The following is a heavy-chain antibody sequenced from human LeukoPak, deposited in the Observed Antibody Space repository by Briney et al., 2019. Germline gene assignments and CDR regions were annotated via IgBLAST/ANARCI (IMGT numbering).Heavy chain of an antibody. CDR1: GYTFTTYG. CDR3: ARVAHCGGDCYGFDP. Sequence: ASVKVSCKASGYTFTTYGMSWVRQAPGQGLEWMGWISAYNGNTNYAQKLQGRVTMTTDTSTSTAYMELRSLRSDDTAVYYCARVAHCGGDCYGFDPWGQGTLVTVSS. J-gene: IGHJ5*02. V-gene: IGHV1-18*01. D-gene: IGHD2-21*02. CDR2: ISAYNGNT.